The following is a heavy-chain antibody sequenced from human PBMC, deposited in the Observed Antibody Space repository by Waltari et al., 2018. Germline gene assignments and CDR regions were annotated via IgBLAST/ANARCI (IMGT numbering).Heavy chain of an antibody. CDR1: GGSISSHY. CDR3: ARLAVIFEYSSSSAANWFDP. Sequence: QVQLQESGPGLVKPSETLSLTCTVSGGSISSHYWSWIRPPPGTGLEWVGYIYYSGSTNYNPSHKRRVTISVDTSKNQFSLKLSSVTAADTAVYYCARLAVIFEYSSSSAANWFDPWGQGTLVTVSS. V-gene: IGHV4-59*11. D-gene: IGHD6-6*01. CDR2: IYYSGST. J-gene: IGHJ5*02.